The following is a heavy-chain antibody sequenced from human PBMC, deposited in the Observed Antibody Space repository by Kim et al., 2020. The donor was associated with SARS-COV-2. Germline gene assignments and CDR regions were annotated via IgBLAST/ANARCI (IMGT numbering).Heavy chain of an antibody. D-gene: IGHD2-2*01. CDR3: TTVSMR. Sequence: GGSLRLSCAVSGIPFSNAWFNWVRQAPGKGLEWVGRIKSKSDGGTADLAAPVKGRFAISRDDSKNTLYLLMNSLRTDDSAVYYCTTVSMRWGKGNLVTVS. J-gene: IGHJ4*02. V-gene: IGHV3-15*01. CDR1: GIPFSNAW. CDR2: IKSKSDGGTA.